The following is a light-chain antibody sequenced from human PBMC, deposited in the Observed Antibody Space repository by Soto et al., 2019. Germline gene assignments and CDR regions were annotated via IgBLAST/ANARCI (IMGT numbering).Light chain of an antibody. V-gene: IGLV2-14*03. CDR3: SSYRASSTTHSV. Sequence: QSALTQPASLSGSPGQSITISCTGTSSDVGGYNYVSWYQQHPGKAPKLMIYDVSNQPSGVSNRFSGSKSGNTASLTISGLQAEDEADYYCSSYRASSTTHSVFGTGTKLTVL. CDR1: SSDVGGYNY. CDR2: DVS. J-gene: IGLJ1*01.